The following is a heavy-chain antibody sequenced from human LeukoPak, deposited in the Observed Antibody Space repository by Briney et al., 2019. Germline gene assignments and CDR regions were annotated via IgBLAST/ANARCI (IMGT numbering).Heavy chain of an antibody. J-gene: IGHJ5*02. Sequence: GGSLRLSCSASGFILRSHAMHWVRQAPGKGLEWVAFISYDGSSIYYADSVKGRFTISRDNSKNTLYLQMNSLRAEDTAVYFCARDQPGTYTLSGAWGQGTLVTVSS. CDR2: ISYDGSSI. CDR1: GFILRSHA. V-gene: IGHV3-30-3*01. CDR3: ARDQPGTYTLSGA. D-gene: IGHD1-14*01.